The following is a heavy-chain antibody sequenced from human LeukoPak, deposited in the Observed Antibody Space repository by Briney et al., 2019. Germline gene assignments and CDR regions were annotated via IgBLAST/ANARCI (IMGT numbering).Heavy chain of an antibody. Sequence: PGGSLRLSCAASGFTFSSYSMNWVRQPPGKGLEWIGSIYYSGSTYYNPSLKSRVTISVDTSKNQFSLKLSSVTAADTAVYYCARDPEYSYGYDDYWGQGTLVTVSS. V-gene: IGHV4-39*07. D-gene: IGHD5-18*01. CDR1: GFTFSSYS. CDR2: IYYSGST. J-gene: IGHJ4*02. CDR3: ARDPEYSYGYDDY.